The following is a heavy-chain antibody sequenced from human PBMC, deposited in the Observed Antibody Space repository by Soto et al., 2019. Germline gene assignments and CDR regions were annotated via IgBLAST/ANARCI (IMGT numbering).Heavy chain of an antibody. CDR1: GYSFTSYW. Sequence: GESLKISCKGSGYSFTSYWIGWVRQMPGKGLEWMGIIYPGDSDTRYSPSFQGQVTISADKSISTAYLQWSSLKASDTAMYYCARQRGSSSWTDYPYYYYGMDVWGQGTTVTAP. CDR3: ARQRGSSSWTDYPYYYYGMDV. CDR2: IYPGDSDT. D-gene: IGHD6-13*01. J-gene: IGHJ6*02. V-gene: IGHV5-51*01.